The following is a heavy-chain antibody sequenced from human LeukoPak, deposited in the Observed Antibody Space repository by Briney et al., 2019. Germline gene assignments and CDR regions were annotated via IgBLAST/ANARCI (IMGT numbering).Heavy chain of an antibody. CDR2: ISGSGGST. J-gene: IGHJ4*02. V-gene: IGHV3-23*01. D-gene: IGHD3-10*01. CDR1: GFTFSSYA. Sequence: PGGSLTLSCAASGFTFSSYAMRGVRQAPGKGLEWVSAISGSGGSTYYADSVKGRFTISRDNSKHTVYLQMNSLSAEDTAVYYCAKDRVAACRYGSDFDYWGQGTLVTVCS. CDR3: AKDRVAACRYGSDFDY.